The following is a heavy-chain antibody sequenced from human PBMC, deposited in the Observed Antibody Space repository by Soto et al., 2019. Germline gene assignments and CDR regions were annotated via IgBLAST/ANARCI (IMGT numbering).Heavy chain of an antibody. D-gene: IGHD3-3*01. J-gene: IGHJ4*02. CDR2: IYYSGST. V-gene: IGHV4-31*03. CDR1: GGSISSGGYY. Sequence: QVQLQESGPGLVKPSQTLSLTCTVSGGSISSGGYYWSWIRQHPGKGLEWIGYIYYSGSTYYNPSLKSRVTISVDTSKHQFSLKLSSVTAADTAVYYCARFGSGYYKLDYWGQGTLVTVSS. CDR3: ARFGSGYYKLDY.